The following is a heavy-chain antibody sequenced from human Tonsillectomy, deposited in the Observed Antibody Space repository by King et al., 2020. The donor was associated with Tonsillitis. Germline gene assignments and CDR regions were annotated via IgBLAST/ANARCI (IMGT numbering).Heavy chain of an antibody. V-gene: IGHV3-7*01. CDR2: IKEDGSEK. CDR3: VVRSXTAXACFAASWNSXDN. J-gene: IGHJ4*02. D-gene: IGHD2-8*02. Sequence: VQLVESGGGVVQPGGSLRLSCAASGFTFSRYWMTWVRQAPGKGLEWVANIKEDGSEKRYADSVQGRFSISRDNAKNSLFLQMDSLRSEDTAVYSCVVRSXTAXACFAASWNSXDNWXXGTVVTVXS. CDR1: GFTFSRYW.